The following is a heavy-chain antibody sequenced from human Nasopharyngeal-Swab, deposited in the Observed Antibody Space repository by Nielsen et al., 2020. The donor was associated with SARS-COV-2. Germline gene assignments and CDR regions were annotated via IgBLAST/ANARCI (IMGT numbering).Heavy chain of an antibody. J-gene: IGHJ6*03. V-gene: IGHV1-69*04. Sequence: SVKVSCKASGGTFTNYGITWVRQAPGHGLEWIGRIIPILGKANNARKFQGRVTITADKSTSTVYMELSSLRSEDTAVYYCARAGRGYSNGEIDGFHYMDVWGRGTAVAVSS. CDR3: ARAGRGYSNGEIDGFHYMDV. CDR2: IIPILGKA. CDR1: GGTFTNYG. D-gene: IGHD5-12*01.